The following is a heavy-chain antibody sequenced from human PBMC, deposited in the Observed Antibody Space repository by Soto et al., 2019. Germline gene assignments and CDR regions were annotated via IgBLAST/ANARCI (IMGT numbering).Heavy chain of an antibody. CDR1: SFRFSAYG. D-gene: IGHD6-19*01. J-gene: IGHJ4*01. CDR3: VKCGYKTGWPPFGH. V-gene: IGHV3-30*18. CDR2: MSDDGKTQ. Sequence: QVKLVEFGGAVVQSGRSLRLSCTASSFRFSAYGMHWVRQAPGKGLEWVALMSDDGKTQFFTETVEGRFTISRDNSRNTLYLQMNRLRPEDTAVYYGVKCGYKTGWPPFGHWGHGTRVTVSS.